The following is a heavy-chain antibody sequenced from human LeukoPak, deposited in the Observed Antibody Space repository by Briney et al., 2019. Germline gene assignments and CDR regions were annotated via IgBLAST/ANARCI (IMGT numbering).Heavy chain of an antibody. J-gene: IGHJ4*02. V-gene: IGHV3-21*01. CDR2: ISSSSSYI. Sequence: GGSLRLSCAASGFTFSSYSMNWVRQAPGKGLEWVSSISSSSSYIYYADSVKGRLTISRDNAKNSLYLQMNSLRAEDTAVYYCARAKRYYDSSGSSSYYFDYWGQGTLVTVSS. CDR1: GFTFSSYS. CDR3: ARAKRYYDSSGSSSYYFDY. D-gene: IGHD3-22*01.